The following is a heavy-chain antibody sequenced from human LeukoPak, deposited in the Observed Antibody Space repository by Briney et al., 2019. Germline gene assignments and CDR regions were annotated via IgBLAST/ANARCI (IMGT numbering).Heavy chain of an antibody. CDR2: IYYGGST. Sequence: SETLSLTCTVSGGSISSYYWSWIRQPPGKGLEWIGYIYYGGSTNYNPSLKSRVTISVDTSKNQFSLKLSSVTAADTAVYYCASHGSGTAGFDYWGQGTLVTVSS. CDR1: GGSISSYY. D-gene: IGHD3-10*01. J-gene: IGHJ4*02. V-gene: IGHV4-59*01. CDR3: ASHGSGTAGFDY.